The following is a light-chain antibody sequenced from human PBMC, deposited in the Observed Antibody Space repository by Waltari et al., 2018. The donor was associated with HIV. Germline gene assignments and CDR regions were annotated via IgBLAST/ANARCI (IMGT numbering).Light chain of an antibody. CDR3: ATWDDSLNGRWV. Sequence: QSVLTQPPSASGTPGQRVTISCSGSSSNIGSNTVNWYQQLPGTAPKPLIYSNNQRPSGGPDRFSGAKSGTSASLAISGLQSEDEADYYWATWDDSLNGRWVFGGGTKLTVL. J-gene: IGLJ3*02. CDR1: SSNIGSNT. CDR2: SNN. V-gene: IGLV1-44*01.